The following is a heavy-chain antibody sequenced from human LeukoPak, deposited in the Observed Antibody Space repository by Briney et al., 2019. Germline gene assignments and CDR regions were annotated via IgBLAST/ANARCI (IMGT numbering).Heavy chain of an antibody. CDR2: IYPGDSQT. J-gene: IGHJ4*02. CDR1: GYSFSNNC. D-gene: IGHD1-26*01. V-gene: IGHV5-51*01. CDR3: ARLSAGSHFHLDS. Sequence: AESLKISCKGSGYSFSNNCIGWLRHMPGKGLEWMRIIYPGDSQTSYSPSFQGQVTISADKSISTAYLQWSSLKASDIAMYYCARLSAGSHFHLDSWGQGTLVTVSS.